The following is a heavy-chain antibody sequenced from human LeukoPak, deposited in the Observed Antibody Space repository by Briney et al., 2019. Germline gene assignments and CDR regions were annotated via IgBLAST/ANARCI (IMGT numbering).Heavy chain of an antibody. J-gene: IGHJ4*02. CDR3: AKSEMGGWVKFDY. V-gene: IGHV1-8*01. Sequence: ASVKVSCKASGYTFTSYDINWVRQATGQGLEWMGWMNPDSGATGYEQKFQGRVTMTRDTSISTAYLELTSLTSEDTAVYYCAKSEMGGWVKFDYWGQGTLVTVSS. CDR2: MNPDSGAT. D-gene: IGHD5-24*01. CDR1: GYTFTSYD.